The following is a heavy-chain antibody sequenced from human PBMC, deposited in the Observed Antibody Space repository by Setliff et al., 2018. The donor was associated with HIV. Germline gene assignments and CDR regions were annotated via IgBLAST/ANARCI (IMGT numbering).Heavy chain of an antibody. CDR1: GFTFSSYG. D-gene: IGHD3-3*01. J-gene: IGHJ4*02. CDR3: AKTREINNFWSGIDY. Sequence: GSLRLSCAASGFTFSSYGMHWVRQAPGKGLEWVAFIRYDGSNKYYADSVKGRFTISRDNSKNTLSLQMNSLRAEDTAVYYCAKTREINNFWSGIDYWGQGTLVTVSS. CDR2: IRYDGSNK. V-gene: IGHV3-30*02.